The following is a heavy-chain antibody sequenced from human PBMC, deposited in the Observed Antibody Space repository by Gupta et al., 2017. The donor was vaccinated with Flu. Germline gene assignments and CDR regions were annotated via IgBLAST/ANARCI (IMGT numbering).Heavy chain of an antibody. Sequence: EVQLVESGGGLVQPGGSLRLSCVASGFTFSRSWMTWVRQAPGKGLEWVANIKQDGSEKYYVDSVKGRFTISRDNAKNSLYLQMNNLRADDTAVYYCARQDYNNYVAADYWGQGTLVTVSS. CDR1: GFTFSRSW. V-gene: IGHV3-7*01. CDR2: IKQDGSEK. J-gene: IGHJ4*02. D-gene: IGHD4-11*01. CDR3: ARQDYNNYVAADY.